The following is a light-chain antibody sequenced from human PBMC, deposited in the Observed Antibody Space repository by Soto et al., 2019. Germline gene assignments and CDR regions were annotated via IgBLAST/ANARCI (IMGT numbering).Light chain of an antibody. Sequence: DIRMTQSPSTLSASVGDRVIITCRASQSPGTWLAWYQQKPGTAPVLLIYDVSKLESGVPSRFSGRGSGTEFTLTISSLQPDDFATYYCQQYFSYPLTFGGGTKVEIK. CDR2: DVS. V-gene: IGKV1-5*01. J-gene: IGKJ4*01. CDR1: QSPGTW. CDR3: QQYFSYPLT.